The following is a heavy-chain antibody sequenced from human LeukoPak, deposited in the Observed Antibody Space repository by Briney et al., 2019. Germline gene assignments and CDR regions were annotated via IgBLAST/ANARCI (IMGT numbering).Heavy chain of an antibody. CDR3: AKTPNSGWYEGDFDY. V-gene: IGHV1-69*05. D-gene: IGHD6-19*01. CDR1: GGTFSSYA. CDR2: IIPIFGTA. Sequence: GASVKVSCKVSGGTFSSYAISWVRQAPGQGLEWMGRIIPIFGTANYAQKFQGRVTITTDESTSTAYMELSSLRSEDTAVYYCAKTPNSGWYEGDFDYWGQGTLVTVSS. J-gene: IGHJ4*02.